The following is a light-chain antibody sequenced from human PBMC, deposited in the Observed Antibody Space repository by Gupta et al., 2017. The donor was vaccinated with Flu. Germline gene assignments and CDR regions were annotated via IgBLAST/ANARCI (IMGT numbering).Light chain of an antibody. J-gene: IGLJ2*01. CDR1: TLSTQY. CDR3: QSADNSGTYVV. V-gene: IGLV3-25*03. CDR2: KDT. Sequence: SYELTQPPSVSVSPGQTATITCSGNTLSTQYTYWYQQKPGQAPVLVIFKDTERPSGIPERFSGSSSGTTVTLTISGVQAEDEAAYYCQSADNSGTYVVFGGGTKLTV.